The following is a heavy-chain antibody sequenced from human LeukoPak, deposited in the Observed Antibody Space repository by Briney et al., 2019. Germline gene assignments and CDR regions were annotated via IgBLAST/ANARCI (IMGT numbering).Heavy chain of an antibody. CDR1: GGSISSYS. V-gene: IGHV4-59*01. Sequence: PSETLSLTCTVSGGSISSYSWSWIRQPPGKGLEWLGYIHYSGNTNHNPSLKSRATISADTSKNQFSLKLSSVTAADTAVYYCARGDYYTAPFDYWGQGTLVTVSS. CDR3: ARGDYYTAPFDY. J-gene: IGHJ4*02. D-gene: IGHD3-10*01. CDR2: IHYSGNT.